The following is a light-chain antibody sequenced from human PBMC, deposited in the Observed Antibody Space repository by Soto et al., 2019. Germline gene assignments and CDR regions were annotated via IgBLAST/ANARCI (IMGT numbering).Light chain of an antibody. CDR2: DAS. CDR1: QSISSN. J-gene: IGKJ4*01. Sequence: SPCDRTKLSCRASQSISSNLAWYQQKPGQAPRLLIDDASTRAAGIPARFNGGGSGTEFTLTISSLQSEDFALYYCQQFHICPLSFGGGTKVDIK. CDR3: QQFHICPLS. V-gene: IGKV3-15*01.